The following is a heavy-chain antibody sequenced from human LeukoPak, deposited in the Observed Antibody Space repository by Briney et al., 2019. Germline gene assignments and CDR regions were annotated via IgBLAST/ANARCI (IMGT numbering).Heavy chain of an antibody. D-gene: IGHD3-22*01. Sequence: ASVKVSCKASGYTFTSYGISWVRQAPGQGLEWMGWISVYNGNTNYAQKLQGRVTMTTDTSTSTAYMELRSLRSDDTAVYYCAITEYYYDSSGYYYWFDPWGQGTLVTVSS. CDR1: GYTFTSYG. CDR2: ISVYNGNT. J-gene: IGHJ5*02. V-gene: IGHV1-18*01. CDR3: AITEYYYDSSGYYYWFDP.